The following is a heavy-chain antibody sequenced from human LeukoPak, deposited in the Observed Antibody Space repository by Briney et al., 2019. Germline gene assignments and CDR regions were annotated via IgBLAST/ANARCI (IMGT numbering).Heavy chain of an antibody. Sequence: SSETLSLTCAVYGGSFSGYYWSWIRQPPGKGLEWIGEINHSGSTNYSPSLKSRVTLSVDTSKSQFSLRLSSVTAADTAVYYCASRTFGGVIAYWGQGTLVTVSS. D-gene: IGHD3-16*02. CDR2: INHSGST. CDR1: GGSFSGYY. J-gene: IGHJ4*02. CDR3: ASRTFGGVIAY. V-gene: IGHV4-34*01.